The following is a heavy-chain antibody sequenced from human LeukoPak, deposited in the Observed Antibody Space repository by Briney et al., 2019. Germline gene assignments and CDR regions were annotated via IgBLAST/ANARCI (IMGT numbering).Heavy chain of an antibody. D-gene: IGHD2-2*01. J-gene: IGHJ6*02. V-gene: IGHV4-31*03. CDR3: ARAACSSTSCYAGYYYGMDV. CDR2: IYYSGTT. CDR1: GDSISSGGSY. Sequence: SETLSLTCTVSGDSISSGGSYWRWTRQHPGEGLEWIGYIYYSGTTQYNPSLKSRVTISIDTSKNQFSLKLTSVTAADTAVYYCARAACSSTSCYAGYYYGMDVWGQGTTATVSS.